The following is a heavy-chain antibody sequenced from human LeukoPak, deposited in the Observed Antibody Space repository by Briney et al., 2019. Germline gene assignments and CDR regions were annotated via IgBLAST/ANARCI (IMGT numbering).Heavy chain of an antibody. CDR2: ISWNSGSI. D-gene: IGHD5-24*01. CDR1: GFTFDDYA. J-gene: IGHJ4*02. CDR3: ARWATSFDL. Sequence: SLRLSCAASGFTFDDYAMHWVRQAPGKGLEWVSGISWNSGSIGYADSVKGRFTISRDNAKNSLDLQMNSLRVEDTAIYYCARWATSFDLWGRGTLVTVSS. V-gene: IGHV3-9*01.